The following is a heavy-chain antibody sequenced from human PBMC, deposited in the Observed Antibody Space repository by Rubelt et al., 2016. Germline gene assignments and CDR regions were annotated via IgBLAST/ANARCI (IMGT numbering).Heavy chain of an antibody. J-gene: IGHJ6*02. CDR1: GGSISSGGYY. Sequence: QVQLQESGPGLVKPSQTLSLTCAVSGGSISSGGYYWSWIRQPPGKGLEWIGEINHSGSTNYNPSLKSRVTISVDTSKNQFSLKVSSVTAADTALFDCARERGGTQRYGMDVWGQGTTVTVSS. CDR3: ARERGGTQRYGMDV. V-gene: IGHV4-30-4*07. D-gene: IGHD1-1*01. CDR2: INHSGST.